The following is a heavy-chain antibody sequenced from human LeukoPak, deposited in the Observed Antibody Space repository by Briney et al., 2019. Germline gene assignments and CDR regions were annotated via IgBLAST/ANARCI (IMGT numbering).Heavy chain of an antibody. V-gene: IGHV3-7*01. CDR3: ARDGADIVVVPASQNYGMDV. D-gene: IGHD2-2*01. CDR1: GFTFSSYA. J-gene: IGHJ6*02. Sequence: TGGSLRLSCAASGFTFSSYAMSWVRQAPGKGLEWVANIKQDGSEKYYVDSVKGRFTISRDNSKNTLYLQMNSLRAEDTAVYYCARDGADIVVVPASQNYGMDVWGQGTTVTVSS. CDR2: IKQDGSEK.